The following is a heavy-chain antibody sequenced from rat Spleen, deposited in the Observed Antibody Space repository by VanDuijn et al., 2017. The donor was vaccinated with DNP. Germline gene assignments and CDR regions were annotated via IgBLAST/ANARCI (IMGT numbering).Heavy chain of an antibody. CDR3: TTGGAAAY. Sequence: EVQLVESGGGLVQPGRSLKLSCTASGFSFRNYYMAWVRQAPKKGLEWVAIVSHSDGITYYPDSVKGRFTISRDNSKSTLYLQMDSLRSEDTATYYCTTGGAAAYWGQGTLVTVAS. V-gene: IGHV5-27*01. CDR2: VSHSDGIT. J-gene: IGHJ3*01. CDR1: GFSFRNYY. D-gene: IGHD1-2*01.